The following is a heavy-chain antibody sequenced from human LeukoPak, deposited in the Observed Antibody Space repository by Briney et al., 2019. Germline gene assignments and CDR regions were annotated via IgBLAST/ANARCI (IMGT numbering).Heavy chain of an antibody. V-gene: IGHV3-74*01. J-gene: IGHJ6*02. CDR1: GFTFSRYW. Sequence: PGGSLRLSCAASGFTFSRYWMNWVRQAPGKGLVWVSRINSDGSTTRYADSVKGRFTISRDSAKNTMYLQMNSLRAEDTAVYYCARENFYGMDVWGQGTTVTVSS. CDR2: INSDGSTT. CDR3: ARENFYGMDV.